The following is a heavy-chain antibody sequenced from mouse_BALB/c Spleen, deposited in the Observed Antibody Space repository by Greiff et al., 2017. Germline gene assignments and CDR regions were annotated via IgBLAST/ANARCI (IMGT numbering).Heavy chain of an antibody. J-gene: IGHJ3*01. CDR1: GFNIKDYY. V-gene: IGHV14-1*02. CDR3: NAMGNYYGSSYVWFAY. Sequence: EVKLMESGAELVRPGALVKLSCKASGFNIKDYYMHWVKQRPEQGLEWIGWIDPENGNTIYDPKFQGKASITADTSSNTAYLQLSSLTSEDTAVYYCNAMGNYYGSSYVWFAYWGQGTLVTVSA. D-gene: IGHD1-1*01. CDR2: IDPENGNT.